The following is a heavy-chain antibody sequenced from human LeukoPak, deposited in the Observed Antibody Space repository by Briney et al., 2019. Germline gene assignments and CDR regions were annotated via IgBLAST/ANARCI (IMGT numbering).Heavy chain of an antibody. J-gene: IGHJ6*03. V-gene: IGHV1-69*05. CDR2: IIPIFGTA. D-gene: IGHD3-3*01. Sequence: GASVTVSCKASGGTFSSYAISWVRQAPGQGLEWMGGIIPIFGTANYAQKFQGRVTITTDESTSTAYMELSSLRSEDTAVYYCARGPYYDWYYYYMDVWGKGTTVTVSS. CDR1: GGTFSSYA. CDR3: ARGPYYDWYYYYMDV.